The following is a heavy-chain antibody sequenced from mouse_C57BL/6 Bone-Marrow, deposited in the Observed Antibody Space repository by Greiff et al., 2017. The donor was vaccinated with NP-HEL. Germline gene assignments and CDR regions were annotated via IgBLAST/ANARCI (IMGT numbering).Heavy chain of an antibody. CDR2: IRSKSNNYAT. V-gene: IGHV10-1*01. Sequence: EVQLVESGGGLVQPKGSLKLSCAASGFSFNTYAMNWVRQAPGKGLEWVARIRSKSNNYATYYADSLKDRFTISRDDSESMLYLQMNNCKTEDTAMYYCVRQSYDGYYLDYWGQGTTLTVSS. CDR1: GFSFNTYA. CDR3: VRQSYDGYYLDY. J-gene: IGHJ2*01. D-gene: IGHD2-3*01.